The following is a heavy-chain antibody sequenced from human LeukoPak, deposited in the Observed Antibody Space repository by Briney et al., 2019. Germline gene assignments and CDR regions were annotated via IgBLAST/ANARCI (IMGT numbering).Heavy chain of an antibody. V-gene: IGHV4-34*01. CDR3: ARVEVAYYGSGSNYYYGMDV. CDR2: INHSGST. CDR1: GESFSGYY. D-gene: IGHD3-10*01. Sequence: PSETLSLTCAVYGESFSGYYWSWIRQPPGKGLEWIGEINHSGSTNYNPSLKSRVTISVDTSKNQFSLKLSSVTAADTAVYYCARVEVAYYGSGSNYYYGMDVWGQGTTVTVSS. J-gene: IGHJ6*02.